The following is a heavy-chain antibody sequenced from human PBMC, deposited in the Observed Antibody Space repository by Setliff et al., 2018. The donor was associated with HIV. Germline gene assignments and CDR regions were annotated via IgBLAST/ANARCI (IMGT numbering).Heavy chain of an antibody. CDR3: VRGALLAAFDFDH. CDR2: IHAGKGDT. Sequence: ASVKVSCKVSGYTFTTYSLHWVRQAPGQSLEWLGWIHAGKGDTKYSQDLQGRITISSDTSANTADMELSNLRSDDTAVYFCVRGALLAAFDFDHWGHGTLVTVSS. V-gene: IGHV1-3*01. CDR1: GYTFTTYS. D-gene: IGHD2-8*02. J-gene: IGHJ4*01.